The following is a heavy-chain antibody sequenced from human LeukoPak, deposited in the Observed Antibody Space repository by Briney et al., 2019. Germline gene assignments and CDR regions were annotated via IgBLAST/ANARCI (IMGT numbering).Heavy chain of an antibody. CDR1: GGSISSGDYY. V-gene: IGHV4-61*08. J-gene: IGHJ4*02. D-gene: IGHD3-10*01. Sequence: SETLSLTCTVSGGSISSGDYYWSWIRQPPGKGLEWIGYIYYSGSTNYNPSLKSRVTISVDTSKNQFSLKLSSVTAADTAVYYCARSELLWFGGVNSGFDYWGQGTLVTVSS. CDR3: ARSELLWFGGVNSGFDY. CDR2: IYYSGST.